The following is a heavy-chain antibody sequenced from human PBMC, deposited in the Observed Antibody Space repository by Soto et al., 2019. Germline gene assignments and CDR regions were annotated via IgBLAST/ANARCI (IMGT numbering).Heavy chain of an antibody. CDR3: ARTSNNYVAH. CDR1: GYSFSNYL. V-gene: IGHV5-51*01. J-gene: IGHJ1*01. CDR2: INPGDSES. D-gene: IGHD4-4*01. Sequence: GESLKISFKASGYSFSNYLICWVRQMPVKGLEWMAIINPGDSESRYSPSFQGQVTISADKSISTAYLQWNSLKASDTAMYYCARTSNNYVAHCGQRTLVTVSS.